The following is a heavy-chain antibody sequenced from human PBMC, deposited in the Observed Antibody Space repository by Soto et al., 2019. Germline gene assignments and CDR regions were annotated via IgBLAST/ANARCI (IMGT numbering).Heavy chain of an antibody. V-gene: IGHV4-34*01. CDR2: INHSGST. Sequence: PSETLSLTCAVYGGSFSGYYWGWIRQPPGKGLEWIGEINHSGSTNYNPSLKSRVTISVDTSKNQFSLKLSSVTAADTAVYYCARGWGLRNNYYYYYGMDVWGQGTTVTVSS. CDR1: GGSFSGYY. CDR3: ARGWGLRNNYYYYYGMDV. J-gene: IGHJ6*02. D-gene: IGHD1-26*01.